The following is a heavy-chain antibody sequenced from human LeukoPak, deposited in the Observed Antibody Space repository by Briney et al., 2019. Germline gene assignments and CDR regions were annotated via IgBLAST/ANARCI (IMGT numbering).Heavy chain of an antibody. Sequence: GGSLRLSCAASGFIVNTNYMSWVRQVPGKGLEWVSVIDSGGKTYYADSVKGRFTISRDNSKTTVILQMNSLRAEDTAVYYCARDGPQFGGVIAHGYYFDYWGQGTLVTVSS. CDR1: GFIVNTNY. D-gene: IGHD3-16*02. CDR2: IDSGGKT. V-gene: IGHV3-53*01. J-gene: IGHJ4*02. CDR3: ARDGPQFGGVIAHGYYFDY.